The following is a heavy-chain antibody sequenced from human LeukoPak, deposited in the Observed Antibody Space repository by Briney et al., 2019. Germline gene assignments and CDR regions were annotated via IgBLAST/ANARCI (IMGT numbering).Heavy chain of an antibody. V-gene: IGHV4-59*12. D-gene: IGHD2-15*01. Sequence: SETLSLTCTVSGGSISSYYWSWIRQPPGKGLEWIGNIYYSGSTYYNPSLKSRVTISVDTSKNQFSLKLSSVTAADTAVYYCARTICSGGSCYSSFHWFDPWGQGTLVTVSS. CDR3: ARTICSGGSCYSSFHWFDP. J-gene: IGHJ5*02. CDR1: GGSISSYY. CDR2: IYYSGST.